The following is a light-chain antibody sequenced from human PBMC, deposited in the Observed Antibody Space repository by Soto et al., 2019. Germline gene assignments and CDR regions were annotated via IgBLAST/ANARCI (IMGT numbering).Light chain of an antibody. CDR3: QQYGSSPQFT. CDR2: DAS. J-gene: IGKJ3*01. Sequence: EIVLTQSPGTLSLSPGERATLSCRASQSVTGSYLAWYQQIPGQATRLLIYDASTRATGSPDRCSGSGSGTDFTLTTSRLQHEDFAVYYCQQYGSSPQFTFGPGTKVDIK. CDR1: QSVTGSY. V-gene: IGKV3-20*01.